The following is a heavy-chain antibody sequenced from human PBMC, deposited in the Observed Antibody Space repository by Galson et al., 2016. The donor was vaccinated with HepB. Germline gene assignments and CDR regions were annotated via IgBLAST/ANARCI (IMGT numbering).Heavy chain of an antibody. Sequence: SLRLSCAASGFTFNIYAMSWVRQAPGKGLEWVSHIRSRSSTIYYADSVRGRFTISRDNTKNSLYLQMNSLRDEDTAVYYCARDGSSQFSGNWYVAFDIWGQGTVVTVSS. CDR2: IRSRSSTI. D-gene: IGHD6-13*01. J-gene: IGHJ3*02. V-gene: IGHV3-48*02. CDR1: GFTFNIYA. CDR3: ARDGSSQFSGNWYVAFDI.